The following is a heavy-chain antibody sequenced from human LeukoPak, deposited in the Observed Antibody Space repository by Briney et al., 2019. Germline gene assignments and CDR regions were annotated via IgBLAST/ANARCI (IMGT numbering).Heavy chain of an antibody. CDR2: IKRDGGEK. Sequence: PGGSLRLSCAASGFIFSNYWMNWVRLAPGKGLEWVANIKRDGGEKYFADSVKGRFSVSRDNARNSLYLQMNSLRAEDTAVYYCARESRSGLDYWGQGTLVAVSS. CDR1: GFIFSNYW. J-gene: IGHJ4*02. D-gene: IGHD3-3*01. CDR3: ARESRSGLDY. V-gene: IGHV3-7*03.